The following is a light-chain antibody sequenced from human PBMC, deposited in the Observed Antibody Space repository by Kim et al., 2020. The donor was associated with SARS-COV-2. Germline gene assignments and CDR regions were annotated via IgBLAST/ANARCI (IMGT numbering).Light chain of an antibody. J-gene: IGKJ1*01. V-gene: IGKV1-39*01. Sequence: DIQMTQSPSSLSASVGDRVTITCRASQNIRRYLNWYQQKLGKAPKLLIYGASSLQSGVPSRFSGAGSGTDFTLTISSLQPEEFATYFWQQSHATPAWTFGQGTKVDIK. CDR2: GAS. CDR1: QNIRRY. CDR3: QQSHATPAWT.